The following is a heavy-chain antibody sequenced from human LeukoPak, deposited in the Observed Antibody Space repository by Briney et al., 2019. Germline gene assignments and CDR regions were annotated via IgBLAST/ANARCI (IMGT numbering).Heavy chain of an antibody. D-gene: IGHD3-10*01. CDR3: ARVEEGYGSGRRENYYYYYMDV. V-gene: IGHV7-4-1*02. CDR2: INTNTGNP. J-gene: IGHJ6*03. Sequence: ASVKVSCKASGYTFTSYAMNWVRQAPGQGLEWMGWINTNTGNPTYAQGFTGRFVFPLDTSVSTAYLQISRLKAENTAVYYCARVEEGYGSGRRENYYYYYMDVWGKGTTVTVSS. CDR1: GYTFTSYA.